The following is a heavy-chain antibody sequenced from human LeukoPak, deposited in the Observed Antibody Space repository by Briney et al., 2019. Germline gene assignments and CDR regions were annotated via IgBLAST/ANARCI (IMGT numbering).Heavy chain of an antibody. CDR1: GGSISSSSYY. V-gene: IGHV4-39*01. J-gene: IGHJ5*02. D-gene: IGHD3-10*01. Sequence: SETLSLTCTVSGGSISSSSYYWGWIRQPPGKGLEWIGTLYYSGSTYYNPSLKSRVSISVDTSKNQFSLKLSSVTAADTAVYYCARAGGYGSGNSAWGQGTLATVSS. CDR2: LYYSGST. CDR3: ARAGGYGSGNSA.